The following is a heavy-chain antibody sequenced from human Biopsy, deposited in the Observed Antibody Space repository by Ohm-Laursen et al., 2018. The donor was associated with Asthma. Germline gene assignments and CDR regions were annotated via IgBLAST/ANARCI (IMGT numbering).Heavy chain of an antibody. J-gene: IGHJ6*02. D-gene: IGHD5-12*01. CDR1: GDSLGSFINYA. Sequence: ASVKVSCKASGDSLGSFINYAISWVRQAPRQGLEWMGGLIPVLGTADYAPMFEGRVTITADESTSTAYLELTSLRFEDTTVYYCARGYSGTDRIVYYYSGMEVWGQGTTVTVSS. CDR3: ARGYSGTDRIVYYYSGMEV. V-gene: IGHV1-69*13. CDR2: LIPVLGTA.